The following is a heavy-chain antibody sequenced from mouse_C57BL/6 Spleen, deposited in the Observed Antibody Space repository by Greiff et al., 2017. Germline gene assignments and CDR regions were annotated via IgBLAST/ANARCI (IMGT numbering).Heavy chain of an antibody. V-gene: IGHV1-52*01. D-gene: IGHD1-1*01. CDR1: GYTFTSYW. CDR2: IDPSDSDT. J-gene: IGHJ1*03. Sequence: QVQLQQPGAELVRPGSSVKLSCKASGYTFTSYWMHWVKQRPIQGLEWIGNIDPSDSDTHYNQKFKDKATLTVDKSSSTAYMQLSSLTSEDSAVYYCARDNDGTPYWYFDVWGTGTTVTVSS. CDR3: ARDNDGTPYWYFDV.